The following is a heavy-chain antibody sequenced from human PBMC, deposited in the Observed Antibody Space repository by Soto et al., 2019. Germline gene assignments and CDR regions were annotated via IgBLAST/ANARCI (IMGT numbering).Heavy chain of an antibody. CDR3: ARVKLPYYYGSGSYYRGVEFDY. V-gene: IGHV1-8*01. CDR2: MNPNSGNT. D-gene: IGHD3-10*01. Sequence: GASVKVSCKASGYTFTSYDINWVRQATGQGLEWMGWMNPNSGNTGYAQKFQGRVTMTRNTSISTAYMELSSLRSEDTAVYYCARVKLPYYYGSGSYYRGVEFDYWGQGTLVTVSS. J-gene: IGHJ4*02. CDR1: GYTFTSYD.